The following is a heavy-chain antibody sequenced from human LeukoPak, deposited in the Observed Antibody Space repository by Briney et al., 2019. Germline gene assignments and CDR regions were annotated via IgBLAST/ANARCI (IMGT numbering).Heavy chain of an antibody. V-gene: IGHV3-53*01. J-gene: IGHJ6*02. D-gene: IGHD1/OR15-1a*01. CDR3: AREAVMPVAPVKIGTSDRPLYEYYGLDV. CDR1: GFNFSASP. Sequence: GGSLRLSCAASGFNFSASPIHWVRQAPGKGLEWVSDIYGDDETNYADSVKGRFTISRDNSKNTLYLQMNSLRADDTAVYYCAREAVMPVAPVKIGTSDRPLYEYYGLDVWGQGTTVTVS. CDR2: IYGDDET.